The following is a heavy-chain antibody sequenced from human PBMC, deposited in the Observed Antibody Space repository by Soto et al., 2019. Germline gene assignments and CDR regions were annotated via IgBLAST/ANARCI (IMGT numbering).Heavy chain of an antibody. V-gene: IGHV3-23*01. CDR3: AKRRSFDWCAMDV. D-gene: IGHD3-9*01. Sequence: EVQLLESGGGLVQPGGSLRLSCAASGFTFSNYAMNWVRQAPGKGLEWVSGISGSCGSTYYADTVKGRFTISRDSSKNTRYLQMNSLRAEDTAVYYCAKRRSFDWCAMDVGGQGTTVTVSS. CDR1: GFTFSNYA. CDR2: ISGSCGST. J-gene: IGHJ6*02.